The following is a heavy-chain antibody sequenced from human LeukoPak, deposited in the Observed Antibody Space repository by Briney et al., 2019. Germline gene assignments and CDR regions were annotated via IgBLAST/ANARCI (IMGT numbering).Heavy chain of an antibody. CDR2: IYYSGST. CDR3: ARLDYYGSGSYGLSFDY. V-gene: IGHV4-39*01. Sequence: PSETLSLTCTVSGGSISSSSYYWGWIRQPPGKGLEWIGSIYYSGSTYYNPSLKSRVTISVDTSKNQISLKLSSVTAADTAVYYCARLDYYGSGSYGLSFDYWGQGTLVTVSS. CDR1: GGSISSSSYY. D-gene: IGHD3-10*01. J-gene: IGHJ4*02.